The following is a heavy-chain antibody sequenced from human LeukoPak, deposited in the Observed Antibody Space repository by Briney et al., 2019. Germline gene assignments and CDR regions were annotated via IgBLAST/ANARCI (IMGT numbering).Heavy chain of an antibody. CDR3: ARDRGAWTSGWDILDY. CDR2: ISSSGSII. CDR1: GFTFSTYE. V-gene: IGHV3-48*03. Sequence: PGGSLRLSCAASGFTFSTYEMNWVRQAPGKGLEWVSYISSSGSIIYYADSVKGRFTISRDNAKNSLYLQRDSLRAEDTAVYYCARDRGAWTSGWDILDYWGQGTLVAVSS. D-gene: IGHD6-19*01. J-gene: IGHJ4*02.